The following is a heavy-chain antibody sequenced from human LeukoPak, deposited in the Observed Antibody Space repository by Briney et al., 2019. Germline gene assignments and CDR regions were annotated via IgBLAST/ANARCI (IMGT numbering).Heavy chain of an antibody. CDR3: AKNLFGGDGNNYSAP. CDR1: GFTLSTYG. V-gene: IGHV3-30*18. D-gene: IGHD5-24*01. Sequence: GRSLRLSCAASGFTLSTYGMHWVRQAPGKGLEWVAMISHDGNSKQYADFAKGRFTISRDNSKNTLYLQMNSLTTEDTAVYHGAKNLFGGDGNNYSAPGGR. CDR2: ISHDGNSK. J-gene: IGHJ2*01.